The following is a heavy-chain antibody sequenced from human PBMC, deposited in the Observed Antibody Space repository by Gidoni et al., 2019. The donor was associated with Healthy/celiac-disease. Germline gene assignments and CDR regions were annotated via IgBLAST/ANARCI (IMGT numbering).Heavy chain of an antibody. J-gene: IGHJ4*02. CDR1: GFTFSSDA. CDR3: AKGIKYSGSNGVDY. Sequence: EVTLLESGGGLVQPGGSLRLSCAASGFTFSSDAMSWVRQAPGKGLEWVSAISGSGGSTYYADSVKGRFTISRDNSKNTLYLQMNSLRAEDTAVYYCAKGIKYSGSNGVDYWGQGTLVTVSS. D-gene: IGHD5-12*01. V-gene: IGHV3-23*01. CDR2: ISGSGGST.